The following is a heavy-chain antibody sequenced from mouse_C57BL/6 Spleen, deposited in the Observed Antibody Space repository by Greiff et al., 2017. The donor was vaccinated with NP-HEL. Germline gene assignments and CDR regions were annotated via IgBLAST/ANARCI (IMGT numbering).Heavy chain of an antibody. CDR3: ARWPSTMVSAWFAY. D-gene: IGHD2-2*01. J-gene: IGHJ3*01. Sequence: QVQLQQPGAELVKPGASVKMSCKASGYTFTSYWITWVKQRPGQGLEWIGDIYPGSGSTNYNEKFKSKATLTVDTSSSTSYMQLSSLTSEDSAVYYCARWPSTMVSAWFAYWGQGTLVTVSA. CDR2: IYPGSGST. V-gene: IGHV1-55*01. CDR1: GYTFTSYW.